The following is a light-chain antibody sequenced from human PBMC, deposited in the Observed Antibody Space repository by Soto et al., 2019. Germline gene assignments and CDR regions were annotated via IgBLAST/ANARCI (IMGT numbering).Light chain of an antibody. J-gene: IGKJ1*01. CDR3: QQYNSYWT. CDR2: KAS. CDR1: QSISSW. V-gene: IGKV1-5*03. Sequence: DIQMAQYPSTLSASVGDRVTITCRASQSISSWLAWYQQKPGKAPKLLIYKASSLESGVPSRFSGSGSGTEFTLTISSLQPDDFATYDCQQYNSYWTFGQGTKVEIK.